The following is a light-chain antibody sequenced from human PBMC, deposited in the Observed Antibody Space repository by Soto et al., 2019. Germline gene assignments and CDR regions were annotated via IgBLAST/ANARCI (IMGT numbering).Light chain of an antibody. CDR2: DVR. CDR3: SSYTSSITIV. CDR1: SSDVGAYNY. J-gene: IGLJ2*01. Sequence: QSALTQPASVSGSPGQSITISCTGTSSDVGAYNYVSWYQQHPGKAPKLMIFDVRNRPSGVSNRFSGSKSGNTASLTISGLQAEDEADYYCSSYTSSITIVFGGGTKLTVL. V-gene: IGLV2-14*03.